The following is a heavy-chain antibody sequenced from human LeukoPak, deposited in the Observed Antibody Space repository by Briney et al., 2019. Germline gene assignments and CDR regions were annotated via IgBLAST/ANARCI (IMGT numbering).Heavy chain of an antibody. CDR2: IKRDGSEK. Sequence: GGSLRLSCAASGFTFSSYWMSWVRQAPGKGLEWVANIKRDGSEKYYVDSVKGRFTISRDNAKNSLYLQMNSLRAEDTAVYYCARVLWFGEFPREIDYWGQGTLVTVSS. V-gene: IGHV3-7*04. D-gene: IGHD3-10*01. J-gene: IGHJ4*02. CDR3: ARVLWFGEFPREIDY. CDR1: GFTFSSYW.